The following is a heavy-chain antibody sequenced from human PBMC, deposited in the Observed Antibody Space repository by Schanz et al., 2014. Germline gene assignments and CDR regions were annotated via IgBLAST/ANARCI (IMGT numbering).Heavy chain of an antibody. V-gene: IGHV3-21*01. D-gene: IGHD1-26*01. CDR3: AREVGGSFGQHY. J-gene: IGHJ4*02. CDR2: IGSSSSYI. Sequence: EVQVVQSGGGLVKPGGSLRLSCAASGFTFSSYSMNWVRQAPGKGLEWVSSIGSSSSYIYYADSVKGRFTISRDNAKNSLYLQMNSLRVEDTAVYYCAREVGGSFGQHYWGQGALVTVSS. CDR1: GFTFSSYS.